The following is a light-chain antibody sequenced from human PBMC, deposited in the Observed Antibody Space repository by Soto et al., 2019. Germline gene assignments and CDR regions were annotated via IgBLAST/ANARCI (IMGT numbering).Light chain of an antibody. CDR2: DVT. Sequence: QSVLTQPRSVSGSPGQSVTISCTGTSSDVGGYNYVSWYQEHPGKAPKLMIYDVTKRPSGVLDRFSGSKSGNTASLTISGLQAEDEADYYCCSHAGSYTWVFGGGTKVTVL. V-gene: IGLV2-11*01. CDR1: SSDVGGYNY. CDR3: CSHAGSYTWV. J-gene: IGLJ3*02.